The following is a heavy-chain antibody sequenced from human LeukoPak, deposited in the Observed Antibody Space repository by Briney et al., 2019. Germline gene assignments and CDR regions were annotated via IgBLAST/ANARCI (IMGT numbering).Heavy chain of an antibody. Sequence: SETLSLTCAVYGGSFSGYYWNWIRQPPGKGLEWIGEIKYSGSTNYNPSLKSRVTISVDTSKNQFSLKLSSVTAADTAVYYCARRTRVVLRFSGWFDPWGQGTLVTVSS. J-gene: IGHJ5*02. CDR1: GGSFSGYY. V-gene: IGHV4-34*01. CDR2: IKYSGST. D-gene: IGHD3-3*01. CDR3: ARRTRVVLRFSGWFDP.